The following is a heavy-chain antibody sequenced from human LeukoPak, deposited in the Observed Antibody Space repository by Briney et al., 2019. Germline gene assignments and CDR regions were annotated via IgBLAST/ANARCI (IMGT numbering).Heavy chain of an antibody. Sequence: PGGSLRLSCAASGFTFSNYWMSWVRQGPGKGLEWVANIKEDGSEKHYVDSVKGRFTISRDYAKNSLYLQMSSLRAEDTAVYYCARVKYYGSGSYQRLFDYWGQGTLVTVSS. CDR2: IKEDGSEK. CDR1: GFTFSNYW. CDR3: ARVKYYGSGSYQRLFDY. D-gene: IGHD3-10*01. V-gene: IGHV3-7*01. J-gene: IGHJ4*02.